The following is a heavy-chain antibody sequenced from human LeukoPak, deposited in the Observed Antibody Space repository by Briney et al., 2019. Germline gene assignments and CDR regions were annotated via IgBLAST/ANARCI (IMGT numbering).Heavy chain of an antibody. CDR1: GGSISSSNW. CDR3: ARIVVVPADPHYFDY. Sequence: PSGTLSLTCAVSGGSISSSNWWSWVRQPPGKGLEWIGEIYHSGSTNYNPSLKSRVTISVDKSKNQFSLKLSSVTAADTAVYYCARIVVVPADPHYFDYWGQGTLVTVSS. J-gene: IGHJ4*02. D-gene: IGHD2-2*01. CDR2: IYHSGST. V-gene: IGHV4-4*02.